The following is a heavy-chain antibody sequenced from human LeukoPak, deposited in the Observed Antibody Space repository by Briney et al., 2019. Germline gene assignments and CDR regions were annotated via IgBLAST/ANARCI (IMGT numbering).Heavy chain of an antibody. V-gene: IGHV1-69-2*01. CDR2: VDPEDGET. D-gene: IGHD2-2*01. CDR1: GYTFTDYY. J-gene: IGHJ4*02. CDR3: ATGLGYCRSTSCPDY. Sequence: ASVKVSCKVSGYTFTDYYMHWVQQAPGKGLEWMGLVDPEDGETIYAEKFQGRVTITADTSTDTAYMELSSLRSEDTAVYYCATGLGYCRSTSCPDYWGQGTLVTVSS.